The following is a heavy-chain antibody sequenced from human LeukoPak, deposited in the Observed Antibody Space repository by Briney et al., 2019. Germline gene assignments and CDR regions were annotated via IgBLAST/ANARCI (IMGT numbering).Heavy chain of an antibody. CDR2: IYHSGST. J-gene: IGHJ5*02. V-gene: IGHV4-4*02. D-gene: IGHD4-17*01. Sequence: PSETLSLTCAVSGGSISSSNWWSWVRQPPGKGLEWIGEIYHSGSTNYNPSLKSRVTISVDKSKNQFSLKLSSVTAADTAVYYCASQTTVTSNWFDPWGQGTLVTVSS. CDR3: ASQTTVTSNWFDP. CDR1: GGSISSSNW.